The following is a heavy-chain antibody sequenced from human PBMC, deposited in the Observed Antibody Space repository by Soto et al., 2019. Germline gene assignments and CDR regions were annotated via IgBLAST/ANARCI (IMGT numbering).Heavy chain of an antibody. CDR2: ISAYNGNT. J-gene: IGHJ4*01. D-gene: IGHD3-10*01. CDR1: GYSFTSYC. CDR3: ARPGNSGSGSSLYFLDY. Sequence: ASVKVSCKASGYSFTSYCISWVRQAPGQGLEWMGWISAYNGNTNYAQKLQGRVTMTTDTSTSTAYMELRSLRSEDTAVYYCARPGNSGSGSSLYFLDYWSQGTLVIVSS. V-gene: IGHV1-18*01.